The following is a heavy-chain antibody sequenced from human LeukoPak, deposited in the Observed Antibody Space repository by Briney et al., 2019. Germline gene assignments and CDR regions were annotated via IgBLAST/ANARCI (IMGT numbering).Heavy chain of an antibody. Sequence: GGSLRLSCAASGFTFSSYEMNWVRQAPGKGLEWVSYTSSSGSTIYYADSVKGRFTISRDNAKNSLYLQMNSLRAEDTAVYYCARGGGSGSYFHYYYYGMDVWGKGTTVTVSS. CDR2: TSSSGSTI. J-gene: IGHJ6*04. D-gene: IGHD3-10*01. CDR3: ARGGGSGSYFHYYYYGMDV. V-gene: IGHV3-48*03. CDR1: GFTFSSYE.